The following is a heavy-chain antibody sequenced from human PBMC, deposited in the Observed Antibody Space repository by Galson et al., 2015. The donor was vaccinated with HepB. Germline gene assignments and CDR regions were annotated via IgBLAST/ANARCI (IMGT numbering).Heavy chain of an antibody. CDR1: GFTFSNAW. V-gene: IGHV3-15*01. CDR3: TTGFTWGGGRDY. Sequence: SLRLSCAASGFTFSNAWMSWVRQAPGKGLEWVGRIKSKTDGGTTDYAAPVKGRFTISRDDSKNTLYLQMNSLKTEDTAVYYCTTGFTWGGGRDYWGQGTLVTVSS. CDR2: IKSKTDGGTT. D-gene: IGHD3-16*01. J-gene: IGHJ4*02.